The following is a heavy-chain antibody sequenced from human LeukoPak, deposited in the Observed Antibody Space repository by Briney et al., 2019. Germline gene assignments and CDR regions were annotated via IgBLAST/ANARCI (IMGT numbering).Heavy chain of an antibody. J-gene: IGHJ5*02. CDR1: GGSFSGYY. V-gene: IGHV4-34*01. D-gene: IGHD5-18*01. CDR3: ARGGGGRYSYGTSLDWFDP. Sequence: PSETLSLTCAVYGGSFSGYYWSWIRQPPGKGLEWIGEINHSGSTNYNPSLKSRVTISVDTSKNQFSLKLSSVTAADTAVYYCARGGGGRYSYGTSLDWFDPWGQGTLVTVSS. CDR2: INHSGST.